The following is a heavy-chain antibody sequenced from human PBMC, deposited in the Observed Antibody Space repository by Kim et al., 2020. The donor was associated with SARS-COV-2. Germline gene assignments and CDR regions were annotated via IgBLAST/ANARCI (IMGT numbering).Heavy chain of an antibody. V-gene: IGHV4-39*01. CDR1: GASISGSNYY. J-gene: IGHJ4*02. CDR3: AGGPDAAKTGY. D-gene: IGHD5-18*01. Sequence: SETLSLTCTVSGASISGSNYYWSWIRQPPGKGLEWIGGFHYSGNTYDNPSLKSRVTISVDASKNQFSLRLSSLTAADTAVYYCAGGPDAAKTGYWGQGTRVTVSS. CDR2: FHYSGNT.